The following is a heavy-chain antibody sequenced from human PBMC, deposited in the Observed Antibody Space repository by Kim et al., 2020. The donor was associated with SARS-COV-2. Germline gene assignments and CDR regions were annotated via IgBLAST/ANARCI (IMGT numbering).Heavy chain of an antibody. CDR2: ISAYNGKT. D-gene: IGHD2-2*01. CDR1: GYTFTSYG. J-gene: IGHJ4*02. Sequence: ASVKVSCKASGYTFTSYGISWVRQAPGQGLEWMGWISAYNGKTNYAQKLQGRVTMTTDTSTRTAYMELRSLRSDDTAVYYCARGRGLYCSSTSCYEGENFDYWGQGTLVTVSS. V-gene: IGHV1-18*01. CDR3: ARGRGLYCSSTSCYEGENFDY.